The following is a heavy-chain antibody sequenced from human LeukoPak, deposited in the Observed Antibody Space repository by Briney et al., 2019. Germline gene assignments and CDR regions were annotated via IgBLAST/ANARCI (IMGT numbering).Heavy chain of an antibody. Sequence: PGGSLRLSCAASGFTFSSYAMSWVRRAPGKGLEWVSAISGSGGSTYYADSVKGRFTISRDNSKNTLYLQMNSLRAEDTAVYYCAKDYHYYDSSGYSHPFDYWGQGTLVTVSS. CDR2: ISGSGGST. J-gene: IGHJ4*02. CDR3: AKDYHYYDSSGYSHPFDY. D-gene: IGHD3-22*01. CDR1: GFTFSSYA. V-gene: IGHV3-23*01.